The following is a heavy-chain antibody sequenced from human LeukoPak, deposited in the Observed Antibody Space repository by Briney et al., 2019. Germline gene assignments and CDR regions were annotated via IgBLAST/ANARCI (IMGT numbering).Heavy chain of an antibody. CDR2: IIPIFGTA. CDR1: GYTFTSYG. Sequence: SVKVSCKASGYTFTSYGISWVRQAPGQGLEWMGGIIPIFGTANYAQKFQGRVTITADESTSTAYMELSSLRSEDTAVYYCARAPGGSYYLDYWGQGTLVTVSS. J-gene: IGHJ4*02. D-gene: IGHD1-26*01. CDR3: ARAPGGSYYLDY. V-gene: IGHV1-69*13.